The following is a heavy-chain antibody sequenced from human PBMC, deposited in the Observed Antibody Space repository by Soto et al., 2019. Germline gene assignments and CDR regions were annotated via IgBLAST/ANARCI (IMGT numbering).Heavy chain of an antibody. V-gene: IGHV4-59*01. J-gene: IGHJ6*03. CDR3: ARATTVTTFGYYYYYYMDV. CDR1: GGSISSYY. CDR2: IYYSGST. Sequence: SETLSLTCTVSGGSISSYYWSWIRQPPGKGLEWIGYIYYSGSTNYNPSLKSRINISVDTSKNQLSMKLSTVTAADTAVYYCARATTVTTFGYYYYYYMDVWGKGTTVTVSS. D-gene: IGHD4-17*01.